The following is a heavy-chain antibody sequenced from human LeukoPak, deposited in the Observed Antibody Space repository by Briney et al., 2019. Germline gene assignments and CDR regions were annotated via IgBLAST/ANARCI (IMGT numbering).Heavy chain of an antibody. CDR2: IIPIFGTA. V-gene: IGHV1-69*01. CDR3: ARGGTPPTPYHYGMDV. J-gene: IGHJ6*02. D-gene: IGHD5-12*01. CDR1: GGTFSSYA. Sequence: SVKVSCKASGGTFSSYAISWVRQAPGQGLEWMGGIIPIFGTANYAQKFQGRVTITADESTSTAYMELSSLRSEDTAVYYCARGGTPPTPYHYGMDVWGQGTTVTVSS.